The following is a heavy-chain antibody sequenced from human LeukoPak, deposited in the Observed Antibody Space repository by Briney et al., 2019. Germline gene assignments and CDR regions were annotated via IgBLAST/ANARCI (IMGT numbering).Heavy chain of an antibody. CDR2: IYYSGST. J-gene: IGHJ4*02. D-gene: IGHD3-22*01. CDR3: ARGQAFYDDSSGYYQPTQYYFDY. CDR1: GGSISSGGYY. Sequence: SETLSLTCTVSGGSISSGGYYWSWIRQHPGKGLEWIGYIYYSGSTYYNPSLKSRVTISVDTSKNQFSLKLSSVTAADTAVYYCARGQAFYDDSSGYYQPTQYYFDYWGQGTLVTVSS. V-gene: IGHV4-31*03.